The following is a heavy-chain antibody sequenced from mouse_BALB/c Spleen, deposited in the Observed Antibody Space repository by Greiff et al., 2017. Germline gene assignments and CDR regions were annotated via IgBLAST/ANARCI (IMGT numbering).Heavy chain of an antibody. J-gene: IGHJ4*01. CDR1: GFAFSSYD. CDR3: ARHGYRYDYYAMDY. D-gene: IGHD2-14*01. CDR2: ISSGGGST. Sequence: EVHLVESGGGLVKPGGSLKLSCAASGFAFSSYDMSWVRQTPEKRLEWVAYISSGGGSTYYPDTVKGRFTISRDNAKNTLYLQMSSLKSEDTAMYYCARHGYRYDYYAMDYWGQGTSVTVSS. V-gene: IGHV5-12-1*01.